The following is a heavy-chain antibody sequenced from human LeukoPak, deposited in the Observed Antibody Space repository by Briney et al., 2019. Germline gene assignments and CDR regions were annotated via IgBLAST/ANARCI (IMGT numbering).Heavy chain of an antibody. V-gene: IGHV3-7*01. CDR2: IKQDGSEK. CDR3: ARESITVTLDY. J-gene: IGHJ4*02. Sequence: GGSLRLSCVASGFTFNNYWMSWVRQAPGKGPEWVANIKQDGSEKYYVDSVKGRFTISRDNAKNSLYLQMNSLRAEDTAVYYCARESITVTLDYWGQGTLVTVSS. D-gene: IGHD4-17*01. CDR1: GFTFNNYW.